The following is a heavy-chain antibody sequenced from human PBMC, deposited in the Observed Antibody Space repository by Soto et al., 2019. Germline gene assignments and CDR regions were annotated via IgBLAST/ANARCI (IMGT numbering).Heavy chain of an antibody. CDR1: GFTFSSYW. V-gene: IGHV3-7*05. CDR3: ARDARFGEKTLDY. D-gene: IGHD3-10*01. J-gene: IGHJ4*02. Sequence: PGGSLRLSCAASGFTFSSYWMSWVRQAPGKGLEWVANIKQDGSEKYYVDSVKGRFTISRDNAKNSLYLQMNSLRAEDTAVYYCARDARFGEKTLDYWGQGTLVTVSS. CDR2: IKQDGSEK.